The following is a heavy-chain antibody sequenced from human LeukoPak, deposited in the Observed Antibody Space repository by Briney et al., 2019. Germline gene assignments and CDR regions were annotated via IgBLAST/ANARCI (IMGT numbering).Heavy chain of an antibody. V-gene: IGHV4-59*01. CDR2: NHYSGST. D-gene: IGHD6-13*01. CDR3: ARLLGYSSTWDHDAFDI. J-gene: IGHJ3*02. Sequence: GSLRLSCAASGFTFSSYSMNWVRQAPGKGLEWIGYNHYSGSTDYNPSLKSRVTISVDTSKNQVYLKLTYVSAADTAVYYCARLLGYSSTWDHDAFDIWGPGTMVTVSS. CDR1: GFTFSSYS.